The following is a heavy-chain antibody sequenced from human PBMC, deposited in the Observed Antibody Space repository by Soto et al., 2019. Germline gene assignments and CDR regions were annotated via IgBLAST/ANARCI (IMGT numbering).Heavy chain of an antibody. D-gene: IGHD6-13*01. Sequence: PGGSLRLSCAASGFTFSGYAMHWVRQAPGKGLEWMAVTSYDEGNKYYADSVKGRFTISRDNSKNTLYLQMNSLRAEDTAVYYCARAGAAALNYWGQGTLVTVSS. J-gene: IGHJ4*02. CDR3: ARAGAAALNY. CDR2: TSYDEGNK. V-gene: IGHV3-30-3*01. CDR1: GFTFSGYA.